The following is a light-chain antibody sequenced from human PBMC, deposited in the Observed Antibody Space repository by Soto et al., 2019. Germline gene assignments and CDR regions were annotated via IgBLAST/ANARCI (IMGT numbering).Light chain of an antibody. V-gene: IGKV1-5*01. Sequence: DIQMTQSPSTLSASVGDRVTITCRASQSISSWLAWYQQKPGKAPKLLICDASSLESGVPSRFSGSGSGTEFTLTISSLQPDDFATYYRQQYNSYLTFGQGTKVEIK. CDR3: QQYNSYLT. J-gene: IGKJ1*01. CDR2: DAS. CDR1: QSISSW.